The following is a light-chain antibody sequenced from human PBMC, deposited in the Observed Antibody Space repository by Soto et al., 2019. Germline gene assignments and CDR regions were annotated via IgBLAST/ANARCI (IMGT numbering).Light chain of an antibody. J-gene: IGKJ1*01. Sequence: ILMTQSPATVSVSPGESATLSCRASQNIYYNVAWYQQRPGQAPRLLIYRASTRAPGVPARFSGSGSGTEFNHTISCLQPEDFTVYSCLQYHKFWAFGQGTKVEI. CDR1: QNIYYN. CDR2: RAS. CDR3: LQYHKFWA. V-gene: IGKV3-15*01.